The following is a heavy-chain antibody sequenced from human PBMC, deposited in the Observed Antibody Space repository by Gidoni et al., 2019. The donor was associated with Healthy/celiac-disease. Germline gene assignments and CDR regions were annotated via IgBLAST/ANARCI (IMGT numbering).Heavy chain of an antibody. V-gene: IGHV3-9*01. J-gene: IGHJ3*02. CDR2: ISWNSGSI. D-gene: IGHD3-16*01. Sequence: EVQLVESGGGLVQPGRSLRLSCAASGFTFDDYAMHWVRQAPGKGLEWVSGISWNSGSIGYADSVKGRFTISRDNAKNALYLQMNSLRAEDTALYYCAKDIAGGGGEKKEGAFDIWGQGTMVTVSS. CDR1: GFTFDDYA. CDR3: AKDIAGGGGEKKEGAFDI.